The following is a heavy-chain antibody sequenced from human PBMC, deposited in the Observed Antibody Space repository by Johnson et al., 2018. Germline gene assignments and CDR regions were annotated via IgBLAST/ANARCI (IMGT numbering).Heavy chain of an antibody. Sequence: VQLVQSGGGLVQPGRSLRLSCAASGFTFDDYAMHWVRQAPGKGLEWVSGISWNSGRIGYADSVKGRFTISRDNAKNSLYLQMNSLSAEETAVYYCAKHVVPAAMIYYYGMDVWGQWTTVTVSS. J-gene: IGHJ6*02. CDR3: AKHVVPAAMIYYYGMDV. CDR2: ISWNSGRI. V-gene: IGHV3-9*01. D-gene: IGHD2-2*01. CDR1: GFTFDDYA.